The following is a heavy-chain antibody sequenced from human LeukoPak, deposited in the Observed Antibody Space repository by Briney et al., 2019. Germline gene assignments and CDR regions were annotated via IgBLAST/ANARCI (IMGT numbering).Heavy chain of an antibody. V-gene: IGHV1-2*02. CDR3: ARDHCTSNSCYEDFYYGMDV. J-gene: IGHJ6*02. D-gene: IGHD2-2*01. Sequence: ASVKVSCKASGYTFTDYYVHWVRQAPGQGLEWMGWINPNSGGTEYAQKFQGRVTMTRDTSISTAYMDLSRLGSGDTAMYYCARDHCTSNSCYEDFYYGMDVWGQGTTVTVSS. CDR1: GYTFTDYY. CDR2: INPNSGGT.